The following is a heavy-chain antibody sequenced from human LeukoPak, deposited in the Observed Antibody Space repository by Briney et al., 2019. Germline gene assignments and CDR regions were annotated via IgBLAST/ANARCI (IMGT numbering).Heavy chain of an antibody. Sequence: GGSLRLSCATSGFTFGIHYMSWVRQAPARGPEWISYISGNGGDIAYADSVKGRFTISRDNAKNLFLLQMNSLRVEDTAVYHCVRHSGRAGGQWGQGTLIAVSS. CDR2: ISGNGGDI. J-gene: IGHJ4*02. D-gene: IGHD3-10*01. CDR3: VRHSGRAGGQ. CDR1: GFTFGIHY. V-gene: IGHV3/OR16-9*01.